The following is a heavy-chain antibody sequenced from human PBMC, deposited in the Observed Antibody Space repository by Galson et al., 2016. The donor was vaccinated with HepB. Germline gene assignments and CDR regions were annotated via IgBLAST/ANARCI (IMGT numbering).Heavy chain of an antibody. Sequence: ETLSLTCTVSGGSISSSSYYWGWIRQPPGKGLEWIGSIYYSGSTYYNPSLKSRVTISVDTSKNQFSLKLSSVTAADTAVYYFARRVAVAGIYYFDYWGRGTLVTVSS. V-gene: IGHV4-39*01. D-gene: IGHD6-19*01. CDR3: ARRVAVAGIYYFDY. CDR1: GGSISSSSYY. J-gene: IGHJ4*01. CDR2: IYYSGST.